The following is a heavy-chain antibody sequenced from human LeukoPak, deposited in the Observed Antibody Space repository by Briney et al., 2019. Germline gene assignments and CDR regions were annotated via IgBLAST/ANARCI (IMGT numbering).Heavy chain of an antibody. CDR1: GFTFSGYP. V-gene: IGHV3-23*01. CDR2: MSGNGGNT. J-gene: IGHJ4*02. D-gene: IGHD3-3*01. CDR3: AKSNAYYDFWNY. Sequence: GGSLRLSCAASGFTFSGYPMIWVRQAPGKGLEWVSGMSGNGGNTYYADSVKGRFTISRDNSKNTLYVQMNSLRAEDTAVYYCAKSNAYYDFWNYWGQGTLVTVSS.